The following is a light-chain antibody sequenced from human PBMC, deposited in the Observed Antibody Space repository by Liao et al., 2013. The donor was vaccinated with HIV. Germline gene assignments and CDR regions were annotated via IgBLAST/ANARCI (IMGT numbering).Light chain of an antibody. CDR2: QDS. CDR1: KLGDKY. CDR3: QAWDRGMGV. Sequence: SYELTQPPSVSVSPGQTASITCSGDKLGDKYVSWYQQKPGQSPVLVIYQDSKRPLEIPERFSGSNSGNTATLTISGAQAMDEGDYYCQAWDRGMGVFGTGTKVTVL. V-gene: IGLV3-1*01. J-gene: IGLJ1*01.